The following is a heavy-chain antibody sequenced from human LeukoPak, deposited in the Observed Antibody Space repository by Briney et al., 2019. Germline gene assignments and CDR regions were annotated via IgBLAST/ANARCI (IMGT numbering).Heavy chain of an antibody. Sequence: SETLSLTCTVSGGSISSGDYYWSWIRQPPGKGLEWIGYIYYSGSTYYNPSLKSRVTISVDTSKNQFSLKLSSVTAADTAVYYCARYSGSYYYFDYWGQGTLVTVFS. CDR1: GGSISSGDYY. D-gene: IGHD1-26*01. CDR3: ARYSGSYYYFDY. CDR2: IYYSGST. J-gene: IGHJ4*02. V-gene: IGHV4-30-4*01.